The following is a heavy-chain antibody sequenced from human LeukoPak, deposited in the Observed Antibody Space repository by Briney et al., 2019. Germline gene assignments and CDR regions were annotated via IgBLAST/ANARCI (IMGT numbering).Heavy chain of an antibody. Sequence: PSETLSLTCTASGGSISSSSYYWGWIRQPPGKGLEWIGSIYYSGSTYYNPSLKSRVTISVDTSKNQFSLKLSSVTAADTAVYYCARDSSLLWFGERWFDPWGQGTLVTVSS. D-gene: IGHD3-10*01. J-gene: IGHJ5*02. V-gene: IGHV4-39*07. CDR2: IYYSGST. CDR3: ARDSSLLWFGERWFDP. CDR1: GGSISSSSYY.